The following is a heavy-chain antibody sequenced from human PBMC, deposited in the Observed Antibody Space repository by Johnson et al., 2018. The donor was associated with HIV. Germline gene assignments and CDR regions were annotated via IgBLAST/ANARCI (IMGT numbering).Heavy chain of an antibody. J-gene: IGHJ3*02. CDR3: ARAPAWLRGFDI. Sequence: EKLVESGGGLVQPGGSLRLSCAVSGFTVSSNYMTWVRRAPGKGLAWVSVISSDGNTSYADAVKGRFSISRDNSKNTLYLQMNRLTVEDTALYYCARAPAWLRGFDIWGQGTMVTVSS. D-gene: IGHD5-24*01. CDR1: GFTVSSNY. V-gene: IGHV3-66*01. CDR2: ISSDGNT.